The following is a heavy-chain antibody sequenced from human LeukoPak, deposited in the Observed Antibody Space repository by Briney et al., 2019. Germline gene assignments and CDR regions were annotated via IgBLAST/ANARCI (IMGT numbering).Heavy chain of an antibody. CDR3: ASPSMTAPYYFDY. J-gene: IGHJ4*02. V-gene: IGHV4-39*01. Sequence: RPSETLSLTCTVSGGSISSSSYYWGWIRQPPGKGLEWIGSIYYSGSTYYNPSLKSRVTISVDTSKNQFSLKLSSVTAADTAVYYCASPSMTAPYYFDYWGQGTLVTVSS. D-gene: IGHD2-21*02. CDR1: GGSISSSSYY. CDR2: IYYSGST.